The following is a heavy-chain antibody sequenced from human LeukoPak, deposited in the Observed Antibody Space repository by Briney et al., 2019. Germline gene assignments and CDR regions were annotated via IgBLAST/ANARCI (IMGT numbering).Heavy chain of an antibody. J-gene: IGHJ6*03. D-gene: IGHD5-12*01. Sequence: PGGSLRLSCAASGFTFSSYAMSWVRQAPGKGLEWVSAISGSGGSTYYADSVKGRFTISRDNSKNTLYLQMNSLRAEDTAVYYCAKNGDQYSGYDYYYYMDVWGKGTTVTVSS. CDR1: GFTFSSYA. V-gene: IGHV3-23*01. CDR3: AKNGDQYSGYDYYYYMDV. CDR2: ISGSGGST.